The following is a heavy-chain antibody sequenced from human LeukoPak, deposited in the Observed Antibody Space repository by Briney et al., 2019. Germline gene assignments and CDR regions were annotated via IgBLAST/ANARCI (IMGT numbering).Heavy chain of an antibody. CDR3: TTDPVGAPYYYDSSGYRYYFDY. CDR1: GFTFSNAW. CDR2: IKSKTDGGTT. V-gene: IGHV3-15*01. J-gene: IGHJ4*02. D-gene: IGHD3-22*01. Sequence: PGGSLRLSCAASGFTFSNAWMSWVRQAPGKGLEWVGRIKSKTDGGTTDYAVPVKGRFTISRDDSKNTLYLQMNSLKTEDTAVYYCTTDPVGAPYYYDSSGYRYYFDYWGQGTLVTVSS.